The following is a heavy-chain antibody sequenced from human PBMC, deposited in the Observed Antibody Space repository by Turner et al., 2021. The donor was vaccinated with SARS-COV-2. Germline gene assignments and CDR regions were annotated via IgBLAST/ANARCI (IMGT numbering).Heavy chain of an antibody. J-gene: IGHJ4*02. D-gene: IGHD3-22*01. Sequence: EVQLVESGGGVVQPGGSLRLSCAASGFTFSSYGMNWVRQAPGKGLEWVSYITSSDNYEADAVKGRFTTSRDNDKTLLYLKINSMRDEDTAVYYGGRDKDSSEYYYWGQGTLVTVSS. CDR2: ITSSDN. V-gene: IGHV3-21*05. CDR1: GFTFSSYG. CDR3: GRDKDSSEYYY.